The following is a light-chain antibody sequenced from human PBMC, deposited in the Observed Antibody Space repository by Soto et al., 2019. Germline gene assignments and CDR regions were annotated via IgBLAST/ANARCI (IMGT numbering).Light chain of an antibody. CDR1: SSDVGGFNY. J-gene: IGLJ2*01. CDR3: TSYTSRNTLG. V-gene: IGLV2-14*01. CDR2: DVT. Sequence: QSALTQPASVSGSPGQSITISCTGTSSDVGGFNYVSWYQQHPGTAPKLMIYDVTNRPSGVSNRFSGSKSGNTASLTISGLQAEDEADYYCTSYTSRNTLGFRGGTKLTVL.